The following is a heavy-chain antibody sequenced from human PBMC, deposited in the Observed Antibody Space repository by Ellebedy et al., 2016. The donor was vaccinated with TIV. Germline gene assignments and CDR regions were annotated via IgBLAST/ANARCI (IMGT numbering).Heavy chain of an antibody. D-gene: IGHD1-26*01. CDR2: ISSSSSTI. Sequence: GESLKISXAASGFTFSSYSMNWVRQAPGKGLEWVSYISSSSSTIYYADSVKGRFTISRDNAKNSLYLQMNSLRAEDTAVYYCARDEGWELHYYFDYWGQGTLVTVSS. CDR1: GFTFSSYS. V-gene: IGHV3-48*04. CDR3: ARDEGWELHYYFDY. J-gene: IGHJ4*02.